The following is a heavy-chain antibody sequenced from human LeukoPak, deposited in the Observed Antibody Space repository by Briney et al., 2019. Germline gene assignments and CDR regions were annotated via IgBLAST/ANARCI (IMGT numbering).Heavy chain of an antibody. CDR3: ARGDYSSSFISFDY. D-gene: IGHD6-13*01. CDR2: INHSGST. J-gene: IGHJ4*02. Sequence: SETLSLTCAVYGGSFSGYYWSWIRQPPGKGLGWIGEINHSGSTNYNPSLKSRVTISVDTSKNQFSLKLSSVTAADTAVYYCARGDYSSSFISFDYWGQGTLVTVSS. V-gene: IGHV4-34*01. CDR1: GGSFSGYY.